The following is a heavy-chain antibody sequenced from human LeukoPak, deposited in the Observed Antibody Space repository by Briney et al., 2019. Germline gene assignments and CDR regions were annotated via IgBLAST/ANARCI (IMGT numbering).Heavy chain of an antibody. D-gene: IGHD1-1*01. J-gene: IGHJ4*02. CDR2: IGISSGNT. Sequence: GGSLRRSCTASGSPFSDYSMNWVREAPGKGLEWISYIGISSGNTKYADSVKGRFTISADNARNSLYLQMNSLRVEDTAVYYCARDHNYAFDNWGQGTLVSVSS. CDR1: GSPFSDYS. CDR3: ARDHNYAFDN. V-gene: IGHV3-48*04.